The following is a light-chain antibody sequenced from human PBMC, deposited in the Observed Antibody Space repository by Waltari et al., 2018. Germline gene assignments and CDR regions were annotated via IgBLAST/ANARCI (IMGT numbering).Light chain of an antibody. CDR2: GKN. Sequence: SSGLTQDPAVPVALVPTVRITGPGDSLRSYSAGWYQQKPGQAPVLVIYGKNNRPSGIPDRFSGSSSGNTASLTITGAQAEDEADYYCNSRDSSGNHIVFGTGTKVTVL. J-gene: IGLJ1*01. CDR1: SLRSYS. V-gene: IGLV3-19*01. CDR3: NSRDSSGNHIV.